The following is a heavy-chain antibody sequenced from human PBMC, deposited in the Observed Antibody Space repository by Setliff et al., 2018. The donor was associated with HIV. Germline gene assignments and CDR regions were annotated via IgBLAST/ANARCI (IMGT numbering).Heavy chain of an antibody. CDR2: ISHSGST. D-gene: IGHD2-21*02. CDR3: ARGSRSPLVNKFRVTPAFDY. Sequence: SETLSLTCAVYGGSFSGHYWSWIRQTPGKGLEWIGDISHSGSTNYNPSLKSRVTISVDTSKNQFSLRLTSVAAADTAVYFCARGSRSPLVNKFRVTPAFDYWGQGTLVTISS. CDR1: GGSFSGHY. J-gene: IGHJ4*01. V-gene: IGHV4-34*01.